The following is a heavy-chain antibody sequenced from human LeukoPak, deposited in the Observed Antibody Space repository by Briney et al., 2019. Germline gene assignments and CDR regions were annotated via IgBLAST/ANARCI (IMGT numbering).Heavy chain of an antibody. D-gene: IGHD5-12*01. CDR1: GYTFTSYA. CDR2: INPDSGGT. J-gene: IGHJ4*02. Sequence: ASVKVSCKASGYTFTSYAIHWVRQAPGQGLEWMGWINPDSGGTDYEQKFQGRVTMTRDTSISTAYMELSRLRSDDTAVYYCARTSGYDFGTDFDYWGQGTLVTVSS. V-gene: IGHV1-2*02. CDR3: ARTSGYDFGTDFDY.